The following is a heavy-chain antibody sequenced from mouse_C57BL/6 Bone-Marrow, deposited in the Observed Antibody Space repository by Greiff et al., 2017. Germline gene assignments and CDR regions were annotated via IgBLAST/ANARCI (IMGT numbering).Heavy chain of an antibody. J-gene: IGHJ4*01. CDR3: ARDSPYDGYPLYAMDY. Sequence: DVMLVESGGGLVKPGGSLKLSCAASGFTFSSYAMSWVRQTPEKRLEWVATISDGGSYTYYPDNVKGRFTISRDNAKNNLYLQMSHLKSEDTAMYYCARDSPYDGYPLYAMDYWGQGTSVTVSS. V-gene: IGHV5-4*01. CDR2: ISDGGSYT. D-gene: IGHD2-3*01. CDR1: GFTFSSYA.